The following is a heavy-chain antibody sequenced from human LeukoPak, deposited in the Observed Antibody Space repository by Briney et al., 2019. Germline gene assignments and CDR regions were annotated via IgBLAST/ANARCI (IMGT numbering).Heavy chain of an antibody. CDR3: ARSVGSGSYYYYYYYYMDV. CDR2: IYHSGST. J-gene: IGHJ6*03. CDR1: GYSLSSGYY. D-gene: IGHD3-10*01. Sequence: SETLSLTCTVSGYSLSSGYYWGWIRQPPGKGLEWIGSIYHSGSTYYNPSLKSRVTISVDTSKNQFSLKLSSVTAADTAVYYCARSVGSGSYYYYYYYYMDVWGKGTTVTISS. V-gene: IGHV4-38-2*02.